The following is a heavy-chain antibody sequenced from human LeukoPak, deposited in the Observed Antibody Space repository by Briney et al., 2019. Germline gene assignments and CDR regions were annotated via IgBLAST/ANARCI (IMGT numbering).Heavy chain of an antibody. CDR3: AKSEVGATLFGY. Sequence: PGGSLRLSCAASGFTFSNHWMIWVRQAPGKGLEWVASIKQDGSEKQYVGSVRGRFTISRDNANNLLDLQMNSLTAEDTAVYYCAKSEVGATLFGYWGQGTLVAVSS. D-gene: IGHD1-26*01. CDR1: GFTFSNHW. V-gene: IGHV3-7*03. CDR2: IKQDGSEK. J-gene: IGHJ4*02.